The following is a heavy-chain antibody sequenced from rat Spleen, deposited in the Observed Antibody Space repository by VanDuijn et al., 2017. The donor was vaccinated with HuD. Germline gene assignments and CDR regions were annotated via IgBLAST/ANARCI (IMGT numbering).Heavy chain of an antibody. CDR2: IWTGGTT. CDR1: EFSLTNYN. D-gene: IGHD1-9*01. V-gene: IGHV2-30*01. CDR3: TKDYYGYNFDY. J-gene: IGHJ2*01. Sequence: QVQLMESGPGLVQPSQTLSLTCTVSEFSLTNYNVHWVRQPTGKGLEWMGVIWTGGTTDYNSALKSRLSISRDNSKSQVFLKMNMVQTEDTAIYFCTKDYYGYNFDYWGQGVMVTVSS.